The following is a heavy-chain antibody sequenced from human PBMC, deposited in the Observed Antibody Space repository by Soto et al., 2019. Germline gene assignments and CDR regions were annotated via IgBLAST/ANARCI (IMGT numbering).Heavy chain of an antibody. Sequence: QVQLVESGGGVVQPGRSLRLSCAASGFTFSSYGMHWVRQAPGKGLEWVAVISYDGSNKYYADSVKGRFTISRDNSKNTLYLQMNSLRAEDTDVYYCAKDKENYGMDVWGQGTTVTVSS. CDR1: GFTFSSYG. CDR3: AKDKENYGMDV. V-gene: IGHV3-30*18. CDR2: ISYDGSNK. J-gene: IGHJ6*02.